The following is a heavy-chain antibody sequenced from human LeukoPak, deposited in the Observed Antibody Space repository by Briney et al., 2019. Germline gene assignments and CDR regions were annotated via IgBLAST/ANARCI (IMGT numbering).Heavy chain of an antibody. V-gene: IGHV1-18*01. J-gene: IGHJ4*02. Sequence: ASVKISCKASGYTFTRYRMSWVRQAPGEGLEWMGWFSAYNGNTNYAQKFQGRVTMPTDTPTSTDYMALRSLRSDDTAVYYCAYESSAYYVYWGQGTPVTVSS. CDR3: AYESSAYYVY. D-gene: IGHD3-22*01. CDR1: GYTFTRYR. CDR2: FSAYNGNT.